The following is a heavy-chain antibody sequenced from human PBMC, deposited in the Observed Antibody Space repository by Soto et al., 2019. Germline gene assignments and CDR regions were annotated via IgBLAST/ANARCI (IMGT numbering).Heavy chain of an antibody. Sequence: EVQLVESGGGLVQPGRSLRLSCTASGFTFSDHYMDWVRQAPGKGLEWVGRIRNKANSYTTEYAASVKGRFTISRDDSDNSLYLQMDSLKIEDTAVYYCARNFYSGTYYFDYWGQGTLVTVSS. CDR3: ARNFYSGTYYFDY. V-gene: IGHV3-72*01. J-gene: IGHJ4*02. CDR2: IRNKANSYTT. CDR1: GFTFSDHY. D-gene: IGHD1-26*01.